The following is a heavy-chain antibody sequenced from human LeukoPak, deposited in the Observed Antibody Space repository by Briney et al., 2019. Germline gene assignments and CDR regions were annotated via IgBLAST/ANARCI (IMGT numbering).Heavy chain of an antibody. J-gene: IGHJ4*02. Sequence: GESLKISCKGSGYTFTGYYMHWVRQAPGQGLEWMGWISPNSGGTNYAQKFQGRVTMTRDTSISTAYMELSSLRSDDTAVYYCARAGYGDLYYLDYWGQGTLVTVSS. CDR3: ARAGYGDLYYLDY. CDR1: GYTFTGYY. D-gene: IGHD4-17*01. V-gene: IGHV1-2*02. CDR2: ISPNSGGT.